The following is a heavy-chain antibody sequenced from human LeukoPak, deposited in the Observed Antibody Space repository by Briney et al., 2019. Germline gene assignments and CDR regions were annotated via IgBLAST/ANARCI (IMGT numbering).Heavy chain of an antibody. CDR1: GFAFNSYD. J-gene: IGHJ4*02. V-gene: IGHV3-23*01. CDR2: ISGSGGRT. Sequence: TGGSLRLSCAAPGFAFNSYDMSWVRQAPGKGLEWVSAISGSGGRTYYADSVKGRFTISRDNSKNTLYLQMNSLRAEDTAVYYCAKVVGYSYGLFDYWGQGTLVTVSS. CDR3: AKVVGYSYGLFDY. D-gene: IGHD5-18*01.